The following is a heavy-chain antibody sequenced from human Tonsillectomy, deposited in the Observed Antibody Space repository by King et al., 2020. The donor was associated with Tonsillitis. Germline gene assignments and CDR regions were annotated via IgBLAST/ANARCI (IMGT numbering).Heavy chain of an antibody. Sequence: VQLVESGGGLVKPGGSLRLSCAASGFIFSNAWMSWVRQAPGKGLEWVGRIKSKADGGPTNYAAPVKGRFTISRDASKNTLYLQMNSLKTEDTAVYYCTTQGHVTTATGTGLIGTLGDSWGQGTLVTVSS. CDR1: GFIFSNAW. D-gene: IGHD1-1*01. J-gene: IGHJ4*02. V-gene: IGHV3-15*01. CDR2: IKSKADGGPT. CDR3: TTQGHVTTATGTGLIGTLGDS.